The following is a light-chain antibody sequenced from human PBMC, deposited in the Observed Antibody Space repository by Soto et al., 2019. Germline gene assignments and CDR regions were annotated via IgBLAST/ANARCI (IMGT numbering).Light chain of an antibody. CDR2: AAS. J-gene: IGKJ4*01. CDR3: QQSSSTPLT. V-gene: IGKV1-39*01. CDR1: QSISIY. Sequence: DIQMTQSPSSLSASVGDRVTITCRASQSISIYLNWFQQKPGKAPKLLIYAASSLQSGVPSRFSGSGSETDFTLTISSVQPEDFATYYCQQSSSTPLTFGGGTKVEIK.